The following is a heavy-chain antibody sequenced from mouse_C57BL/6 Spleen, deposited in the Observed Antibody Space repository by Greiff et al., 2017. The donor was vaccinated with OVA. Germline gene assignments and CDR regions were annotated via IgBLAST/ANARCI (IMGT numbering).Heavy chain of an antibody. V-gene: IGHV5-17*01. CDR3: ARGTFAY. Sequence: EVQLVESGGGLVKPGGSLKLSCAASGFTFSDYGMHWVRQAPEQGLEWVAYISSGSSTIYYADTVKGRFTISRDNAKNTLFLQMTSLRSEDTAMYYCARGTFAYWGQGTLVTVSA. D-gene: IGHD3-3*01. J-gene: IGHJ3*01. CDR1: GFTFSDYG. CDR2: ISSGSSTI.